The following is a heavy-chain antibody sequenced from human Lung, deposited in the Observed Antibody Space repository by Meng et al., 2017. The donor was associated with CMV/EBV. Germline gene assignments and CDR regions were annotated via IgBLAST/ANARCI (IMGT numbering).Heavy chain of an antibody. V-gene: IGHV3-7*01. CDR2: IKQDGSEI. CDR1: GFTFSRYW. Sequence: SCAASGFTFSRYWMSWVRQAPGKGLEWVANIKQDGSEIYFVDSVKGRFTISRDNAKNSLYLQMNSLRAEDTAVYYCARGEWQQLVEYFFDYWGQGKXV. CDR3: ARGEWQQLVEYFFDY. J-gene: IGHJ4*02. D-gene: IGHD6-13*01.